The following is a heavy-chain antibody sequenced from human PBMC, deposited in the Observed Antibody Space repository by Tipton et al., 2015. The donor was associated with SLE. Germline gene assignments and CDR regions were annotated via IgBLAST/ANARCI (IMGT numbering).Heavy chain of an antibody. J-gene: IGHJ4*02. CDR3: ARSVRV. D-gene: IGHD5/OR15-5a*01. CDR1: GGSIRSGDYY. Sequence: TLSLTCTVSGGSIRSGDYYWSWIRQHPGKGLEWIGYIHYSGNTYSNPSLKSRVSISVDTSESQFSLKLSSVTAADTALYYCARSVRVWGQGTLVTVSS. V-gene: IGHV4-30-4*01. CDR2: IHYSGNT.